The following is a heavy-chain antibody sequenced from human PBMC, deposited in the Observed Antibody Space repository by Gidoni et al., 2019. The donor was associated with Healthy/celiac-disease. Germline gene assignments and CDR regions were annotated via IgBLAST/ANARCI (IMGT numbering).Heavy chain of an antibody. CDR3: ARSPIVVVVAATGEGFDY. Sequence: QVQLVQSGAEVKKPGASVKVSCKASGYTFTASYMHWVRQAPGQGLEWMGWINPNSGGTNYAQKFQGWVTMTRDTSISTAYMELSRLRSDDTAVYYCARSPIVVVVAATGEGFDYWGQGTLVTVSS. CDR2: INPNSGGT. D-gene: IGHD2-15*01. V-gene: IGHV1-2*04. CDR1: GYTFTASY. J-gene: IGHJ4*02.